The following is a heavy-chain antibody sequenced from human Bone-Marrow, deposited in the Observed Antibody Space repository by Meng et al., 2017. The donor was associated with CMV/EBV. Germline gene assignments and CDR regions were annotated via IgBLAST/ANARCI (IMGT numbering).Heavy chain of an antibody. D-gene: IGHD1-26*01. V-gene: IGHV1-46*01. CDR1: GYTLARYY. CDR2: IDPGAGST. CDR3: ARVGSYSGSYPYFDY. J-gene: IGHJ4*02. Sequence: ASVKVSCKASGYTLARYYIHWVRQAPGQGLEWMGIIDPGAGSTTYAQKFQDRVTMTRDTSASTVYMELSSLTSDDTAVYYCARVGSYSGSYPYFDYWGQGTLVTVSS.